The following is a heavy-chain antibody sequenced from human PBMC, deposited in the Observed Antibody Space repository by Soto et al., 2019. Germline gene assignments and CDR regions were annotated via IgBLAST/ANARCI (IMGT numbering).Heavy chain of an antibody. Sequence: QVQLVESGGGVVQPGRSLRLSCAASGFTFSSDGMHWVRQAPGKGLEWVAVISYDGSNKYYADSVKGRFTISRDNSENTLYLQMSSLRAEDTDVYYCLKDGSSGLHYYYGLDVWGQVTTVTVSS. J-gene: IGHJ6*02. CDR1: GFTFSSDG. CDR2: ISYDGSNK. D-gene: IGHD6-19*01. V-gene: IGHV3-30*18. CDR3: LKDGSSGLHYYYGLDV.